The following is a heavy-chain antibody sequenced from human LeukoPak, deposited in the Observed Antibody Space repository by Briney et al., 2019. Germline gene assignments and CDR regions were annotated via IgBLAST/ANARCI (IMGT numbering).Heavy chain of an antibody. CDR2: INHSGST. Sequence: SETLSLTCAVYGGSFSGYYWSWIRQPPGKGLEWIGEINHSGSTYYNPSLKSRVTISVDTSKNQFSLKLSSVTAADTAVYYCAVFWSGTFDYWGQGTLVTVSS. J-gene: IGHJ4*02. V-gene: IGHV4-34*01. D-gene: IGHD3-3*01. CDR1: GGSFSGYY. CDR3: AVFWSGTFDY.